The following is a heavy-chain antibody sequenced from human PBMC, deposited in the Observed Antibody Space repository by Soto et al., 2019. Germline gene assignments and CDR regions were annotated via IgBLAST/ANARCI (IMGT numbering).Heavy chain of an antibody. D-gene: IGHD3-10*01. Sequence: TWVRQVPGEGLQWVSSISKSGDSTYYADSVKGRFTTSRDNSKNTLYLQMNSLRAEDTAIYYCAKGSFGFDYWGQGTLVTVSS. J-gene: IGHJ4*02. CDR3: AKGSFGFDY. V-gene: IGHV3-23*01. CDR2: ISKSGDST.